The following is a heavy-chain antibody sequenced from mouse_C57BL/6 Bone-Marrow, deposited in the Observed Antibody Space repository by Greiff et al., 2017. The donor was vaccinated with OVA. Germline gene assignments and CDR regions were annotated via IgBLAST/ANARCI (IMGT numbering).Heavy chain of an antibody. Sequence: QVQLQQSGAELMKPGASVKLSCKATGYTFTGYWIEWVKQRPGHGLEWIGEILPGSGSTNYNEKFKGKATFTADTSSNTAYMQLSSLTTEDSAIYYCAREVGQLRLREGAMDYWGQGTSVTVSS. D-gene: IGHD3-2*02. CDR3: AREVGQLRLREGAMDY. CDR1: GYTFTGYW. V-gene: IGHV1-9*01. J-gene: IGHJ4*01. CDR2: ILPGSGST.